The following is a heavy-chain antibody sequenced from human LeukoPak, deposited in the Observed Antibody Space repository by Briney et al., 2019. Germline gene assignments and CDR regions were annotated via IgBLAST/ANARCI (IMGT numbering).Heavy chain of an antibody. V-gene: IGHV3-21*04. Sequence: GGSLRLSCAASGFTFSSYSMNWVRQAPGKGLEWVSSISSSSSYIYYADSVKGRFTISRDNSKNTLYLQMNSLRAEDTAVYYCAKDTTVAADYWGQGTLVTVSS. CDR1: GFTFSSYS. CDR3: AKDTTVAADY. J-gene: IGHJ4*02. CDR2: ISSSSSYI. D-gene: IGHD6-19*01.